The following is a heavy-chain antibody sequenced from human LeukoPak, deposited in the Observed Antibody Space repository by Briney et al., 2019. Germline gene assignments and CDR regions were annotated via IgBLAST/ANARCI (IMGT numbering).Heavy chain of an antibody. V-gene: IGHV3-7*01. CDR1: GFTFSSYW. D-gene: IGHD1-7*01. J-gene: IGHJ4*02. CDR2: IKQDGSEK. Sequence: GGALRLSCAASGFTFSSYWMSWVCQAPGKGLEWVANIKQDGSEKYYVDSVKGRFTISRDNAKNSLYLQMNSLRAEDTAVYYCARVLIWNSFSLDYWDQGTLVTVSS. CDR3: ARVLIWNSFSLDY.